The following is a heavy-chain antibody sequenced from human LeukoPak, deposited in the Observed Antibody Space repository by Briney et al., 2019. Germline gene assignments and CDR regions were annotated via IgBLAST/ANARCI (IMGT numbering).Heavy chain of an antibody. CDR3: ARSLLYSYGYYFDY. V-gene: IGHV3-23*01. CDR2: ISGSGGST. Sequence: PGGSLRLSCAASGFTFSSYAMSWVRQAPGKGLEWVSDISGSGGSTYYADSVKGRFTISRDNSKNTLYLQMNSLRAEDTAVYYCARSLLYSYGYYFDYWGQGTLVTVYS. CDR1: GFTFSSYA. D-gene: IGHD5-18*01. J-gene: IGHJ4*02.